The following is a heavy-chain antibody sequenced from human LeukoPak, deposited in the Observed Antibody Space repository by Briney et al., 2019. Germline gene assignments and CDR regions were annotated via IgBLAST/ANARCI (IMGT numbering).Heavy chain of an antibody. CDR1: GYTFTSYA. CDR3: ARSRGETRFDY. CDR2: INPNSGGT. D-gene: IGHD3-10*01. J-gene: IGHJ4*02. V-gene: IGHV1-2*02. Sequence: ASVKVSCKASGYTFTSYAMNWVRQAPGQGLEWMGWINPNSGGTNYAQKFQGRVTMTRDTSISTAYMELSRLRSDDTAVYYCARSRGETRFDYWGQGTLVTVSS.